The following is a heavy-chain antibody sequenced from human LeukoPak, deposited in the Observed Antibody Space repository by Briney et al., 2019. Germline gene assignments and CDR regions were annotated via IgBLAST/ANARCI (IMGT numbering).Heavy chain of an antibody. CDR2: ISSGSSNI. Sequence: GGSLRLSCAASGFIFSYYNTNWVRQAPGKGLEWLSYISSGSSNIYYADSVKGRFTISRDNSKNTLYLQMNSLRAEDTAVYYCAKGRTGTTDYWGQGTLVTVSS. CDR1: GFIFSYYN. D-gene: IGHD1-7*01. V-gene: IGHV3-48*01. J-gene: IGHJ4*02. CDR3: AKGRTGTTDY.